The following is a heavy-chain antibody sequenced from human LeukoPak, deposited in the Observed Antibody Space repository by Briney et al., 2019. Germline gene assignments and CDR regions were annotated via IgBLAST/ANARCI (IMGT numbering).Heavy chain of an antibody. CDR3: ARVLYDSSGYYLNYFDY. Sequence: GGSLRLSCAASGFTFSSYEMNWVRQAPGKGLEWVSYFSSSDSTTYYADSVKGRFTISRDNAMNSLYLQMNSLRVEDTAVYYCARVLYDSSGYYLNYFDYWGQGTLVTVSS. V-gene: IGHV3-48*03. CDR2: FSSSDSTT. CDR1: GFTFSSYE. J-gene: IGHJ4*02. D-gene: IGHD3-22*01.